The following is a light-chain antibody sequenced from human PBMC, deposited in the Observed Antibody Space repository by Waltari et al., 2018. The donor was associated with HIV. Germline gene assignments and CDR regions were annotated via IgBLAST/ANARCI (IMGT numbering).Light chain of an antibody. Sequence: DIQMTQSLSTLSASVGDRVTITCRASQSIRISLAWYQQKAGRAPNLLIYQASSLESGVPSSFSGSGAGTEFTLTISSLQPDDFATYYCQHYNSDSRTFGQGTKVEFK. CDR3: QHYNSDSRT. CDR2: QAS. J-gene: IGKJ1*01. V-gene: IGKV1-5*03. CDR1: QSIRIS.